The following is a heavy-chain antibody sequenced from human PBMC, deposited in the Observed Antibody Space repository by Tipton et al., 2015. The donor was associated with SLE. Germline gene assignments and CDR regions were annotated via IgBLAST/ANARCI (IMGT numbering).Heavy chain of an antibody. J-gene: IGHJ4*02. CDR3: AIIATGFPFDY. CDR1: GYTFTRHG. V-gene: IGHV1-18*01. Sequence: QLVQSGAEVKKPGASVKVSCKASGYTFTRHGISWVRQAPGQGLEWMGWISAYNGDTNYAQKFQGRVSMTTDTAASTAYMELSSLRSEDTAVYYCAIIATGFPFDYWGQGTLVTVSS. D-gene: IGHD1-1*01. CDR2: ISAYNGDT.